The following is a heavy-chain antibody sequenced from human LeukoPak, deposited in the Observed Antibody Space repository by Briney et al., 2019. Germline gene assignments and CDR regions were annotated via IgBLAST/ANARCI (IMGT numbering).Heavy chain of an antibody. D-gene: IGHD3-10*01. CDR2: IRGSGGYT. V-gene: IGHV3-23*01. CDR1: RVTFSKYA. J-gene: IGHJ6*02. CDR3: ARRFSGSYYKPSSGMDV. Sequence: GGSLRLSCAASRVTFSKYAMSWVRQPPGKGLDWVSGIRGSGGYTYYADSVKGRFTISRDNSKNTLYLQMNSLRAEDTAVYYCARRFSGSYYKPSSGMDVWGQGTTVTVSS.